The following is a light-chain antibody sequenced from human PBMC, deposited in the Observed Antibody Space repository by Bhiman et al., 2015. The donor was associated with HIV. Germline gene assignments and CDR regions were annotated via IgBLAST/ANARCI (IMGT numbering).Light chain of an antibody. CDR1: KLGDKY. CDR3: QVWDSSSDHVV. Sequence: SYELTQPPSVSVSPGQTASITCSGDKLGDKYACWYQQKPGQSPVLVIYKDSERPSGIPERFSGSNSGNTATLTISGTQGMDEADYYCQVWDSSSDHVVFGGGTKLTVL. V-gene: IGLV3-1*01. J-gene: IGLJ2*01. CDR2: KDS.